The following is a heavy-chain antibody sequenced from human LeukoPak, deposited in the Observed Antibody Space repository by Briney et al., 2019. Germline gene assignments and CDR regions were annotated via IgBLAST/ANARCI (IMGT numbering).Heavy chain of an antibody. Sequence: SETLSLTCTVSGGSINTYYWSWIRQPPGKGLEWIGYIYYSGSTNYNPSLKSRVTISIDTSKIQFSLKLTSVTAADTAVYYCARDSAWGQGTLVTVSS. J-gene: IGHJ4*02. CDR1: GGSINTYY. CDR3: ARDSA. CDR2: IYYSGST. V-gene: IGHV4-59*01.